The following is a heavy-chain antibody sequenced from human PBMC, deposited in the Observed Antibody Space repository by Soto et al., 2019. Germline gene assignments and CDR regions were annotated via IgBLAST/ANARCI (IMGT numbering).Heavy chain of an antibody. Sequence: QVQLVESGGGVVQPGRSLRLSCAASGFTFSSYGMHWVRQAPGKGLEWVAVISYDGSNKYYADSVKGRFTISRDNSKNTLYLQMNSLGAEDTAGYYCAKDPGYSSGWYGVGDYWGQGTLVTVSS. CDR1: GFTFSSYG. CDR3: AKDPGYSSGWYGVGDY. J-gene: IGHJ4*02. D-gene: IGHD6-19*01. CDR2: ISYDGSNK. V-gene: IGHV3-30*18.